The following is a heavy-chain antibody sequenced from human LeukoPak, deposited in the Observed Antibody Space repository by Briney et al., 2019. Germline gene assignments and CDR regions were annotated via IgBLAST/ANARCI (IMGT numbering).Heavy chain of an antibody. J-gene: IGHJ4*02. D-gene: IGHD3-10*01. Sequence: GSLRLSCAASGFTFSSYSMNWVRQPPGKGLEWIGAMHHSGSTYYNPSLKSRVAISVDTSKNQVSLKLNSVTAADTAVYYCARDRSYYTFDYWGQGTLVIVSA. CDR1: GFTFSSYS. V-gene: IGHV4-38-2*02. CDR3: ARDRSYYTFDY. CDR2: MHHSGST.